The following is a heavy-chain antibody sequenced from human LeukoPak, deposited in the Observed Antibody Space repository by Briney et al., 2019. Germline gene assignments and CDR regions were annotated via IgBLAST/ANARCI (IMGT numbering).Heavy chain of an antibody. J-gene: IGHJ4*02. CDR1: GGSISSYS. D-gene: IGHD2-15*01. CDR3: ARAVHCSGGSCYFDY. Sequence: PSETLSLTCTVSGGSISSYSWSWIRQPAGKGLEWIGRIYTSGSTKYNPFLTSRVTMSVDTSKNQFSLKLRSVTAADTAVYYCARAVHCSGGSCYFDYWGQGTLVTVSS. CDR2: IYTSGST. V-gene: IGHV4-4*07.